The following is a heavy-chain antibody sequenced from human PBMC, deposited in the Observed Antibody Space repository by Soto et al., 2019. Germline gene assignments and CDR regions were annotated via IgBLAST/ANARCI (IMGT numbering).Heavy chain of an antibody. Sequence: QVQLVQSGAEVKKPGASVKVSCKASGYTFTSYAMHWVRQAPGQRLEWMGWINAGNGNTKYSQKFPGRVNNTQDTSASTAYMELSSLRSEDTAVYYCARDRGIGHFDYWGQGTLVTVSS. J-gene: IGHJ4*02. D-gene: IGHD1-26*01. CDR1: GYTFTSYA. CDR3: ARDRGIGHFDY. V-gene: IGHV1-3*01. CDR2: INAGNGNT.